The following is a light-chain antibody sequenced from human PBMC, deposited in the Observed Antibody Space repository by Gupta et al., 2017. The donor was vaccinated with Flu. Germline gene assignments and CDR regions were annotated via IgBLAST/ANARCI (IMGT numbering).Light chain of an antibody. CDR1: QNVGSY. Sequence: ELLLRQSPATLSLSTWDRATLSCRASQNVGSYLAWYQQKPGQAPRLLIYDTSNRATGIPARFSGSGSATDFTLTISRLEPEDFAVYYCQQRSGWLYYFGQGTKLEIK. CDR2: DTS. V-gene: IGKV3-11*01. CDR3: QQRSGWLYY. J-gene: IGKJ2*01.